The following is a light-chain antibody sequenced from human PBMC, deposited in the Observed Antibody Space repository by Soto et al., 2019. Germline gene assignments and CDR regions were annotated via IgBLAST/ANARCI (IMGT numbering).Light chain of an antibody. CDR3: QHYKSYPLT. CDR2: DAT. V-gene: IGKV1-5*01. CDR1: ERIRSW. Sequence: DIQITQSPSTLSASVGDRVTSTCRARERIRSWLAWYQPKPGQAPKLLIYDATSLASGVRSRLSASGSWTDFTLTFSSLQTDDFATYYCQHYKSYPLTFGGGTKVEIK. J-gene: IGKJ4*01.